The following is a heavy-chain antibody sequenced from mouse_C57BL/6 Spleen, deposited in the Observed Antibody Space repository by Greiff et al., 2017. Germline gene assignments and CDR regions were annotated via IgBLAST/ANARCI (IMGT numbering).Heavy chain of an antibody. J-gene: IGHJ4*01. V-gene: IGHV1-69*01. CDR3: ARGDYSKGDYAMDY. CDR2: IDPSDSYT. CDR1: GYTFTSYW. Sequence: QVQLQQPGAELVMPGASVKLSCKASGYTFTSYWMHWVKQRPGQGLEWIGEIDPSDSYTNYNQKFKGKSTLTVDKSSSTAYMQLSSLTSEDSAVYYCARGDYSKGDYAMDYWGQGTSVTVSS. D-gene: IGHD2-5*01.